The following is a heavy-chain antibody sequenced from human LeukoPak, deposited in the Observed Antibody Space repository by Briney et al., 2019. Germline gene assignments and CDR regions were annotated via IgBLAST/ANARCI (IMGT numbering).Heavy chain of an antibody. J-gene: IGHJ6*02. D-gene: IGHD4-17*01. Sequence: PGGSLRLSCAASGFTFSNAWMSWVRQAPGKGLEWVGRIKSKTDGGTTDYAAPVKGRFTISRDDSKNTLYLQMNSLKTEDTAVYCCTTRGAYGDPYYYYGMDVWGQGTTVTVSS. CDR1: GFTFSNAW. V-gene: IGHV3-15*01. CDR3: TTRGAYGDPYYYYGMDV. CDR2: IKSKTDGGTT.